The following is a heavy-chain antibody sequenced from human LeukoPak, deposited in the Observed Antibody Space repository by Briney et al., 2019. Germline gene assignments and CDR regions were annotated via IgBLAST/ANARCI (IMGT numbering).Heavy chain of an antibody. Sequence: PGGSLRLSCAASGFTFSSYSMNWVRQAPGKGLEWVSSISSSSSYIYYADSVKGRFTISRDNAKNSLYLQMNSLRAEDTAAYYCARDTMVRGPIDYWGQGTLVTVSS. CDR2: ISSSSSYI. CDR3: ARDTMVRGPIDY. V-gene: IGHV3-21*01. D-gene: IGHD3-10*01. CDR1: GFTFSSYS. J-gene: IGHJ4*02.